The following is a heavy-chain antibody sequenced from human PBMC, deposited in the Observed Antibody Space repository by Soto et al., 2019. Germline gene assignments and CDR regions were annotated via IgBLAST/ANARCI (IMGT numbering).Heavy chain of an antibody. D-gene: IGHD3-22*01. CDR2: IDPSDSQT. V-gene: IGHV5-10-1*01. Sequence: PGNSLNLSCKGSGYSFAGYWITWVRQKPGKGLEWMGRIDPSDSQTYYSPSFRGHVTISVTKSITTVFLQWSSLRASDTAMYYCARQIYDSDTGPNFQYYFDSWGQGTPVTVSS. CDR3: ARQIYDSDTGPNFQYYFDS. J-gene: IGHJ4*02. CDR1: GYSFAGYW.